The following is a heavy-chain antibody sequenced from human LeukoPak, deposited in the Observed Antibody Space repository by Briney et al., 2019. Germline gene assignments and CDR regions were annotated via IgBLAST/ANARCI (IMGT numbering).Heavy chain of an antibody. D-gene: IGHD5-12*01. CDR3: ARGVRGYHYYYYYMGV. V-gene: IGHV1-69*13. Sequence: SVKVSCKASGGTFSSYAISWVRQAPGQGLEWMGGIIPIFGTANYAQKFQGRVTITADESTSTAYMELSSLRSEDTAVYYCARGVRGYHYYYYYMGVWGKGTTVTISS. J-gene: IGHJ6*03. CDR2: IIPIFGTA. CDR1: GGTFSSYA.